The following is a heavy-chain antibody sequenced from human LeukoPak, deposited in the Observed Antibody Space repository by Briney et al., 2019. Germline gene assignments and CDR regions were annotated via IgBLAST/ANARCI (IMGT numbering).Heavy chain of an antibody. V-gene: IGHV4-59*01. CDR3: TRDRELGY. D-gene: IGHD1-1*01. J-gene: IGHJ4*02. Sequence: SETLSLTCAVYGGSFSGYYWSWIRQPPGKGLEWIGWSYHRGSTSYNPSLKSRVAISVDTSKNQFSLKLSSVTAADTAVYYCTRDRELGYWGQGALVTVSS. CDR1: GGSFSGYY. CDR2: SYHRGST.